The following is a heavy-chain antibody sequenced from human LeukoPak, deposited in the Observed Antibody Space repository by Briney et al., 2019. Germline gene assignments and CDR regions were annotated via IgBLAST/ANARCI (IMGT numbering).Heavy chain of an antibody. CDR2: IWYDGSNK. V-gene: IGHV3-33*08. CDR1: GFTFSSYS. D-gene: IGHD3-10*02. J-gene: IGHJ4*02. Sequence: GGSLRLSCAASGFTFSSYSMNWVRQAPGRGLEWVAVIWYDGSNKYYADSVKGRFTISRDNSKNTLYLQMNSLRAEDTAVYYCARDVHFDYWGQGTLVTVFS. CDR3: ARDVHFDY.